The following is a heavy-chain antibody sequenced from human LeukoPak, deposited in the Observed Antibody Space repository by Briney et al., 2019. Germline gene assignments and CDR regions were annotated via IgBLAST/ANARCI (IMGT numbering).Heavy chain of an antibody. CDR2: IYYSGST. CDR3: ARGLSGIAAASEKDYYYYYYYMDV. CDR1: GGSISSYY. D-gene: IGHD6-13*01. J-gene: IGHJ6*03. V-gene: IGHV4-59*01. Sequence: SETLSLTCTVSGGSISSYYWSWIRQPPGKGLEWIGYIYYSGSTNYNPSLKSRVTISVDTSKNQFSLKLSSVTAADTAVYYCARGLSGIAAASEKDYYYYYYYMDVWGKGTTVTISS.